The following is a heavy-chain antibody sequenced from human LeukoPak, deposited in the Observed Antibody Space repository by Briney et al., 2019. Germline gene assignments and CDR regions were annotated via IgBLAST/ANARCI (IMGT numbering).Heavy chain of an antibody. J-gene: IGHJ3*02. CDR1: GYTLTELS. D-gene: IGHD1-26*01. Sequence: ASVKVSCKVSGYTLTELSMHWVRQAPGKGLEWMGGFDPEDGETIYAQKFQGRVTMTEDTSTDTAYMELSSLRSEDTAVYYCATAPDIVGATRAFDIWGQGTMVTVSS. CDR2: FDPEDGET. CDR3: ATAPDIVGATRAFDI. V-gene: IGHV1-24*01.